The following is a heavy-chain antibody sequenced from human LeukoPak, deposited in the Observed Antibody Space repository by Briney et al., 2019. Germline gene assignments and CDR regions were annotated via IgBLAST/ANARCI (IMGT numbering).Heavy chain of an antibody. CDR1: GFTFSSYS. J-gene: IGHJ5*02. V-gene: IGHV3-21*01. D-gene: IGHD2-2*01. Sequence: GGSLRLSCAASGFTFSSYSMNWVRQAPGKGLEWVSSISSSSSYIYYADSVKGRFTISRDNAKNSLYLQMNSLRAEDTAVYYGAGGRLVHRRVPASINWFDPWGQGTLVAVSS. CDR2: ISSSSSYI. CDR3: AGGRLVHRRVPASINWFDP.